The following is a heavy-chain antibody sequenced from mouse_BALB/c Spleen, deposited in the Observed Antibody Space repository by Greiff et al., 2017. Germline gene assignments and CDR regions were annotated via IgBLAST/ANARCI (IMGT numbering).Heavy chain of an antibody. CDR3: ARDDHYYFAY. Sequence: EVHLVESGGGLVKPGGSLKLSCAASGFTFSDYYMYWVRQTPEKRLEWVATISDGGSYTYYPDSVKGRFTISRDNAKNNLYLQMSSLKSEDTAMYYCARDDHYYFAYWGQGTLVTVSA. V-gene: IGHV5-4*02. D-gene: IGHD1-2*01. J-gene: IGHJ3*01. CDR2: ISDGGSYT. CDR1: GFTFSDYY.